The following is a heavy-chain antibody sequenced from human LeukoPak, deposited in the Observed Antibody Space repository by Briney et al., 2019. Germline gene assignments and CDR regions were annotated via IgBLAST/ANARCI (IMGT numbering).Heavy chain of an antibody. CDR1: GFTFSSYG. J-gene: IGHJ4*02. D-gene: IGHD2-2*01. Sequence: GGSLRLSCAASGFTFSSYGMHWVRQAPGKGLEWVAFIRYDENNKYYADSVKGRFTISRDDSKNTLYLQMNSLRAEDTAVYYCARDLDCSTTTCYGLGYWGQGTLVTVSS. CDR2: IRYDENNK. CDR3: ARDLDCSTTTCYGLGY. V-gene: IGHV3-30*02.